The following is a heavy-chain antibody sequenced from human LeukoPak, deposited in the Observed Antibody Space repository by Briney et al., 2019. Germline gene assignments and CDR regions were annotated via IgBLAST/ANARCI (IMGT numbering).Heavy chain of an antibody. Sequence: SETLSLTCRVSGDSINTSYWSWIRQPPGQALEWIGYINNIGSTKYNPSLKSRVTMSVDTSEKQFSLQLTSVTAADTALYYCARLVEYTTGWYRSYHFDSWGQGTLVTVSS. V-gene: IGHV4-4*09. D-gene: IGHD6-19*01. CDR2: INNIGST. CDR3: ARLVEYTTGWYRSYHFDS. CDR1: GDSINTSY. J-gene: IGHJ4*02.